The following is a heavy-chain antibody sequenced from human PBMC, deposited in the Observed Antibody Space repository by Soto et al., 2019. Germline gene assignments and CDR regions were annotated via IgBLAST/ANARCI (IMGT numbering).Heavy chain of an antibody. CDR3: ARTSLAMNDILTGYRPYYYYMDV. V-gene: IGHV6-1*01. CDR2: TYYRSKWYN. CDR1: GDSVSSNSAA. Sequence: SQTLSLTCAISGDSVSSNSAAWNWIRQSPSRGLEWLGRTYYRSKWYNDYAVSVKSRITINPDTSKNQFSLQLNSVTPEDTAVYYCARTSLAMNDILTGYRPYYYYMDVWGKGTTVTVSS. D-gene: IGHD3-9*01. J-gene: IGHJ6*03.